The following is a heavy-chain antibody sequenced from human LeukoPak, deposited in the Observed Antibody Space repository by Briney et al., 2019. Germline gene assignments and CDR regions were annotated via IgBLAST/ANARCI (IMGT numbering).Heavy chain of an antibody. D-gene: IGHD1-26*01. Sequence: PSETLSLTCTVSGGSITSYYWSWIRQPPGKGLEGIGDIYYTERTDDHSSHKSRITISVDTSRSQFSLKPSSVTTADTAVYYCARAPPRGVGPTHFDYWGQGILVTVSS. CDR1: GGSITSYY. CDR3: ARAPPRGVGPTHFDY. V-gene: IGHV4-59*01. CDR2: IYYTERT. J-gene: IGHJ4*02.